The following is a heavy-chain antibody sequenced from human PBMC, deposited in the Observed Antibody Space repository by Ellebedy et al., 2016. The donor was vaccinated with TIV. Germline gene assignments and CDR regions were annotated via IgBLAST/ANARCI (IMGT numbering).Heavy chain of an antibody. Sequence: PGGSLRLSCAASGFTFSSYWMNWVRQAPGKGLVWVSRINSDGSSTSYAESVKGRFTISRDNAKNTLYLQMNSLNAEDTAVYYCARDYYGSGSYSSDWGQGTLVTVSS. CDR3: ARDYYGSGSYSSD. CDR1: GFTFSSYW. J-gene: IGHJ4*02. CDR2: INSDGSST. D-gene: IGHD3-10*01. V-gene: IGHV3-74*01.